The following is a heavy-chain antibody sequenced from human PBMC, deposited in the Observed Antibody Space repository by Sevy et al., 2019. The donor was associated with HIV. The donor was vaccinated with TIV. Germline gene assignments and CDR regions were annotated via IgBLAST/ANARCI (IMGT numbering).Heavy chain of an antibody. CDR1: GFTFSDHY. D-gene: IGHD6-13*01. Sequence: GGSLRLSCVASGFTFSDHYMEWVRQAPGKGLEWVGRTRNKADGYTTEKAAFVKGRFTISSDESKNSLYVQMNSLKTEDTAVYYCATHAGIAAAGRVFDYWGQGTLVTVSS. CDR3: ATHAGIAAAGRVFDY. V-gene: IGHV3-72*01. J-gene: IGHJ4*02. CDR2: TRNKADGYTT.